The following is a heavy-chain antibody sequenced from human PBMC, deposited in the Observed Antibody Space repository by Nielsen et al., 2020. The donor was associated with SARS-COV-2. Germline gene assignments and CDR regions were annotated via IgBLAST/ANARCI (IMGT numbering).Heavy chain of an antibody. CDR3: AIGGYCSGGSCYGAFGY. J-gene: IGHJ4*02. Sequence: ASVKVSCKASGYTFTSYAMHWVRQAPGQRLEWMGWINAGNGNTKYSQKFQGRVTITRDTSASTAYMELSSLRSEDTAVYYCAIGGYCSGGSCYGAFGYWGQGTLVTVSS. CDR2: INAGNGNT. D-gene: IGHD2-15*01. CDR1: GYTFTSYA. V-gene: IGHV1-3*01.